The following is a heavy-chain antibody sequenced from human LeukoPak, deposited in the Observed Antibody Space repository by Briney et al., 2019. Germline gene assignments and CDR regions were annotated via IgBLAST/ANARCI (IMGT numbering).Heavy chain of an antibody. CDR1: GGSFSGYY. V-gene: IGHV4-34*01. Sequence: PSETLSLTCAVYGGSFSGYYWRWIRQPPGKGLDSIAEINHSGSTTYNPSLTSRVTISLATSKTHFSLKLSSVTAADTAVYYCATWGTDDYWGQGTLVTVSS. CDR3: ATWGTDDY. J-gene: IGHJ4*02. D-gene: IGHD7-27*01. CDR2: INHSGST.